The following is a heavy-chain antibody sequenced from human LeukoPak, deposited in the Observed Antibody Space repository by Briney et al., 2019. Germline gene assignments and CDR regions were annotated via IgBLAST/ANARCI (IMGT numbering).Heavy chain of an antibody. CDR1: GFTFNDAW. J-gene: IGHJ4*02. Sequence: GGSLRLSCAASGFTFNDAWMSWVRQAPGKGLEWVGRIKRKTDGGTTDYAAPVKGRFTISRDDSTNTLYSQMNSLKTEDTAMYFCTTEAYGGNRFYYWGQGTLVSVSS. V-gene: IGHV3-15*01. D-gene: IGHD4-23*01. CDR3: TTEAYGGNRFYY. CDR2: IKRKTDGGTT.